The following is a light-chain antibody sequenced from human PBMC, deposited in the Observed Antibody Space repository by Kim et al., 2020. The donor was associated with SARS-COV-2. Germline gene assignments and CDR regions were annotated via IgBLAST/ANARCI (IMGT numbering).Light chain of an antibody. Sequence: EIVMTQSPGTLSVSPGERATRSCRASQSVGTNLAWYQHKPGQPPRLLIYGASTRAPGVPGRFSGTGSGTDFTLTVSSLQSEDFAVYYCHQYNDWPPGDTFGQGTNLEI. J-gene: IGKJ2*01. CDR2: GAS. CDR3: HQYNDWPPGDT. CDR1: QSVGTN. V-gene: IGKV3-15*01.